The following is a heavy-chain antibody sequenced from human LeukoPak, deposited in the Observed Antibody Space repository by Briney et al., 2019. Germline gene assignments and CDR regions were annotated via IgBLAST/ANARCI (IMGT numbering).Heavy chain of an antibody. Sequence: GGSLRLSCAAPGFTFNSDAMSWVRQAPGKGLEWVSAISGSGDSTYYADPVKGRFTISRDNSKNTLYLQMNSLRAEDTALYYCAKGAPLAGDWFDPWGQGTLVTVSS. V-gene: IGHV3-23*01. J-gene: IGHJ5*02. CDR3: AKGAPLAGDWFDP. D-gene: IGHD3-10*01. CDR2: ISGSGDST. CDR1: GFTFNSDA.